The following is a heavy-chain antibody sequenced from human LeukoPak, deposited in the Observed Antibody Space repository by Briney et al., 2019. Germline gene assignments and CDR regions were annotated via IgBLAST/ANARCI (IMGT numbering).Heavy chain of an antibody. Sequence: SETLSLTCTVSGGSINRGSYYWGWIRQPPGRGLEWIGSLYYSGTTYYNPSLKSRVTMSVDTSKNQLSLNLTSVTAADTAVYYCATDSSGYYIFDFWGQGAQVTVSS. CDR3: ATDSSGYYIFDF. D-gene: IGHD3-22*01. V-gene: IGHV4-39*01. J-gene: IGHJ4*02. CDR2: LYYSGTT. CDR1: GGSINRGSYY.